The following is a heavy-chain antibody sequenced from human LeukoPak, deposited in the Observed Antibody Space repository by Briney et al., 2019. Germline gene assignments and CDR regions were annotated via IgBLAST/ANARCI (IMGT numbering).Heavy chain of an antibody. CDR1: GFIFSSYG. CDR2: IWYDGSNK. CDR3: AKGLYYYAMDV. Sequence: GGSLRLSCAASGFIFSSYGMHWVRQAPGKGLEWVAVIWYDGSNKYYADSVKGRFTISRDNSKNTLYLQMSSLRAEDTAVYYCAKGLYYYAMDVWGQGTAVTVSS. V-gene: IGHV3-33*06. J-gene: IGHJ6*02.